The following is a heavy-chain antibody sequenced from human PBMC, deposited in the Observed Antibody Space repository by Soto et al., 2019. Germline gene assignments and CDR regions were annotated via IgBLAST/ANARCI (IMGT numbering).Heavy chain of an antibody. CDR3: AKEGGLSGSYYISSSYYFDY. D-gene: IGHD1-26*01. CDR1: GFPFSSYA. Sequence: PGGSLRLSCAASGFPFSSYAMSWVRQAPGKGLEWVSATSGSGGSTDYADSVKGRVTISRDNSKNTLYLQMNSLRAEDTSVYYCAKEGGLSGSYYISSSYYFDYWGQGTLVTVSS. J-gene: IGHJ4*02. CDR2: TSGSGGST. V-gene: IGHV3-23*01.